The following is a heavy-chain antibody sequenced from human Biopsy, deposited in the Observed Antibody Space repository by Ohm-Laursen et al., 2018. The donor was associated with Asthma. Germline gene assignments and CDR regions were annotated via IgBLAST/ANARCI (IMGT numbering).Heavy chain of an antibody. CDR1: SGSGGYMRRGNYY. J-gene: IGHJ6*02. V-gene: IGHV4-39*01. CDR2: IYYSGTI. CDR3: VRGSSSWHHGPFHYYYGLDV. Sequence: PSQTLSFTCSLSSGSGGYMRRGNYYWGWIRQPPGKGLEWIGSIYYSGTIYYTPSLESQVTVPADTSKNQFPRKLSSVTAADTAVYYCVRGSSSWHHGPFHYYYGLDVWGQGTTATVSS. D-gene: IGHD6-13*01.